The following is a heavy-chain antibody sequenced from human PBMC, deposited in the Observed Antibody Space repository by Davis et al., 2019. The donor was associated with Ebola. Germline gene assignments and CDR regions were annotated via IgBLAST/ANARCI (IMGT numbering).Heavy chain of an antibody. D-gene: IGHD6-6*01. Sequence: GESLKISCAASGFTFSGSAMHWVRQMPGKGLEWMGIIYPGDSDTRYSPSFQGQVTISADKSISTAYLQWSSLKASDTAMYYCARLRGARLDYWGQGTLVTVSS. V-gene: IGHV5-51*01. CDR2: IYPGDSDT. CDR1: GFTFSGSA. J-gene: IGHJ4*02. CDR3: ARLRGARLDY.